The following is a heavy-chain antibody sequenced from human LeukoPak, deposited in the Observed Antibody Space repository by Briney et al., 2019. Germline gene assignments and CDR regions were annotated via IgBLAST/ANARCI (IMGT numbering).Heavy chain of an antibody. V-gene: IGHV3-7*04. CDR3: TRVGYIDEGIDY. CDR2: IKQDGSKK. Sequence: GGSLRLSCVASGFPFSSYWMTWVRQAPGKGLEWVANIKQDGSKKSYVDSVKGRFTISRDNAKNSLYLQMTSLRAEDTAIYYCTRVGYIDEGIDYWGQGTLVTVSS. CDR1: GFPFSSYW. D-gene: IGHD5-24*01. J-gene: IGHJ4*02.